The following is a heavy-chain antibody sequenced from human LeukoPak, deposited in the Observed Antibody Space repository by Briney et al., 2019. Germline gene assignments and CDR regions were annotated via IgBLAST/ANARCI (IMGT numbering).Heavy chain of an antibody. CDR1: GGTFSSYA. J-gene: IGHJ4*02. D-gene: IGHD5-24*01. CDR3: ARDLGDGYNSRDY. CDR2: IIPTFGTA. V-gene: IGHV1-69*01. Sequence: SVKVSCKASGGTFSSYAISWVRQAPGQGLEWMGGIIPTFGTANYAQKFQGRVTITADESTSTAYMELSSLRSEDTAVYYCARDLGDGYNSRDYWGQGTLVTVSS.